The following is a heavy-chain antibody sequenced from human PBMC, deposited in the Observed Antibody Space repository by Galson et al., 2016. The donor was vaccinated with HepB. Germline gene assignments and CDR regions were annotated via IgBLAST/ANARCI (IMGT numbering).Heavy chain of an antibody. J-gene: IGHJ4*02. CDR3: ATPRDSSGSYFPPRD. D-gene: IGHD1-26*01. V-gene: IGHV3-30*03. CDR1: GFTFSDFG. Sequence: SLRLSCAASGFTFSDFGMHWVRQAPGKGLEWLAVISYDGSPKYYADSVKGRFTISRDSSKNTLFLQMNSLRAEDTAVYYCATPRDSSGSYFPPRDWGQGTLVTVSS. CDR2: ISYDGSPK.